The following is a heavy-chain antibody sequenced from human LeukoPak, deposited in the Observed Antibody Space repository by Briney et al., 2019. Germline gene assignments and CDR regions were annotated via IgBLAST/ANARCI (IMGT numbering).Heavy chain of an antibody. CDR1: GGSISSYY. V-gene: IGHV4-59*12. J-gene: IGHJ4*02. D-gene: IGHD6-13*01. CDR2: IYYSGST. Sequence: PETLSLTCTVSGGSISSYYWSWIRQPPGKGLEWIGYIYYSGSTNYNPSLKSRVTMSVDTSKNQFSLKLNSVAAADTAVYYCARGAQPAAGTYYFDYWGQGTLVTVSS. CDR3: ARGAQPAAGTYYFDY.